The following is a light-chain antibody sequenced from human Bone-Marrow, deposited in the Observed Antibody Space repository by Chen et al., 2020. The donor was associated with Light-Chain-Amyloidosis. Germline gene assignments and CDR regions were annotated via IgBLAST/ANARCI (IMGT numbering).Light chain of an antibody. CDR1: QTISSNY. V-gene: IGKV3-20*01. CDR2: GSS. Sequence: EIVLTQSPGTLSLSPGEGANLSCRASQTISSNYLTWYQQKFGQAPRLLIYGSSSRATGIPDRFTGSGSGTDFTLNINRLAPEDYAMYYCQQYGTSPLTFGGGTKVEIK. CDR3: QQYGTSPLT. J-gene: IGKJ4*01.